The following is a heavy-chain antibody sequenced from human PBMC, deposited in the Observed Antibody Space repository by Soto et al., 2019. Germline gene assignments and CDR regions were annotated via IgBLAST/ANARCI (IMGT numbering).Heavy chain of an antibody. J-gene: IGHJ3*02. CDR3: AKVGYGFLEWLSTPYDAFDI. Sequence: GESLKISCAASGFTFSSYAMSWVRQAPGKGLEWVSAISGSGGSTYYADSVKGRFTISRDNSKNTLYLQMNSLRADDTAVYYCAKVGYGFLEWLSTPYDAFDIWGQGTMVTVSS. V-gene: IGHV3-23*01. CDR1: GFTFSSYA. CDR2: ISGSGGST. D-gene: IGHD3-3*01.